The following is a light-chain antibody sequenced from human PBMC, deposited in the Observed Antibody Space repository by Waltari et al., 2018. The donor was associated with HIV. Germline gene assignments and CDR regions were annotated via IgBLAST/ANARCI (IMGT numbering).Light chain of an antibody. Sequence: ENVLTQSPGTLSLSPGESATLSCRASRNLDYKYLAWHQHKPGQAPRPLIYGASHRADGIPDKFRGSGSGTDFNLTITRLDPEDFALYFCQQYETSPCTFGQGTRLEIK. CDR2: GAS. CDR3: QQYETSPCT. V-gene: IGKV3-20*01. J-gene: IGKJ2*02. CDR1: RNLDYKY.